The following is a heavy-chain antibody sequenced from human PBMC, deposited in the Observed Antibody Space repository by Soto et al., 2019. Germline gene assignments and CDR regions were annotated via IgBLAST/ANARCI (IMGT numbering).Heavy chain of an antibody. CDR2: ISNTGST. D-gene: IGHD2-15*01. V-gene: IGHV3-53*01. Sequence: GGSLRLSCVASGLTVSNNYMIWVRQAPGRGLEWVSAISNTGSTYYAGSVKGRSTISRDSSTNTLYLEVNSLRADDTAVYYCAKVNVVVVAATFEYEYYFDYWGQGTLVTVSS. CDR1: GLTVSNNY. J-gene: IGHJ4*02. CDR3: AKVNVVVVAATFEYEYYFDY.